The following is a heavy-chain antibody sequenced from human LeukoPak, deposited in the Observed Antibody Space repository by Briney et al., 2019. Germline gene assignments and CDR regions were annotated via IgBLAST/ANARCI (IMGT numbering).Heavy chain of an antibody. V-gene: IGHV1-2*06. Sequence: RASVKVSCKASGYTFTGYYMHWVRQAPGQGLEWMGRINPNSGGTNYAQKFRGRVTMTRDTSISTAYMELSRLRSDDTAVYYCARAYCSSTSCSPRGWFDPWGQGTLVTVSS. D-gene: IGHD2-2*01. CDR1: GYTFTGYY. J-gene: IGHJ5*02. CDR2: INPNSGGT. CDR3: ARAYCSSTSCSPRGWFDP.